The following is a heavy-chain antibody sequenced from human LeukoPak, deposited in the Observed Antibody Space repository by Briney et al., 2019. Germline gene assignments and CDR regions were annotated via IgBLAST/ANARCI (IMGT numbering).Heavy chain of an antibody. J-gene: IGHJ4*02. CDR3: ARSSYSYYNTSGYSPFDY. D-gene: IGHD3-22*01. V-gene: IGHV4-30-2*01. Sequence: PSETLSLTCSVSGVSMSNGGYYWNWIRQTPGKGLEWIAYIYHSGTTSHNPSLMSRVTISVDRSKNQLSLRLNSVTAADTAVYYCARSSYSYYNTSGYSPFDYWGRGTLVTVSS. CDR2: IYHSGTT. CDR1: GVSMSNGGYY.